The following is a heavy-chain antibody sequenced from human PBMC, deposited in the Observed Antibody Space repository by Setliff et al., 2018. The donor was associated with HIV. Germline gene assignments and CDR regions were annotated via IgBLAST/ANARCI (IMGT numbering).Heavy chain of an antibody. CDR3: ARGGGQLHSYHYLDV. J-gene: IGHJ6*03. Sequence: PSETLSLTCTASGGSVISNFYWGWIRQSPGKGLEWLGSTSYTGSSYYNASLRSRVSMSVDASKNQFSLRLSSVTAADTAVYYCARGGGQLHSYHYLDVWGTGTTVTVS. CDR1: GGSVISNFY. D-gene: IGHD3-16*01. CDR2: TSYTGSS. V-gene: IGHV4-39*07.